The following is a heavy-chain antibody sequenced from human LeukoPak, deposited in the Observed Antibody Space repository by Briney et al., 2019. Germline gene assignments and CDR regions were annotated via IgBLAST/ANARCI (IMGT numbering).Heavy chain of an antibody. CDR3: AHSGNTMVRGDIGDY. V-gene: IGHV2-5*02. CDR1: GFSLSTSAVG. D-gene: IGHD3-10*01. Sequence: ESGPTLVKPTQTLTLTCTFSGFSLSTSAVGVGWIRQPPGKALGWLALIYWDDDKRYSPSLKSRLTITKDTSKNQVVLTMTNMDPVDTATYYCAHSGNTMVRGDIGDYWGQGTLVTVSS. J-gene: IGHJ4*02. CDR2: IYWDDDK.